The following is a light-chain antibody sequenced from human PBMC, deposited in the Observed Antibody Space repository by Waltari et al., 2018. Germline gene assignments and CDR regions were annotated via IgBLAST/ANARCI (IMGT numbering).Light chain of an antibody. CDR3: GADHGSGSNFVV. CDR1: SGYSNYK. V-gene: IGLV9-49*01. CDR2: VGTGGIVG. Sequence: QPVLTQPPSASASLGASVTLTCTLSSGYSNYKVDWYQQRPGKGPRFVMRVGTGGIVGSKGDGIPVRFSFLGSGLNRYLTIKNIQEEDESDYHCGADHGSGSNFVVFGGGTKLTVL. J-gene: IGLJ2*01.